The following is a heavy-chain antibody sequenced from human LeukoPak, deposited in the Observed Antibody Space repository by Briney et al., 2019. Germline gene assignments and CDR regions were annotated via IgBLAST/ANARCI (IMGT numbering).Heavy chain of an antibody. D-gene: IGHD6-19*01. CDR3: TTVNQWLVPSYYYYGMDV. Sequence: PGGSLRLSCAASGFTFSNAWMSWVRQAPGKGLEWVGRIKSKTDGGTTDYAAPVKGRLTISRDDSKNTLYLQMNSLKTEDTAVYYCTTVNQWLVPSYYYYGMDVWGQGTTVTVSS. V-gene: IGHV3-15*01. CDR1: GFTFSNAW. J-gene: IGHJ6*02. CDR2: IKSKTDGGTT.